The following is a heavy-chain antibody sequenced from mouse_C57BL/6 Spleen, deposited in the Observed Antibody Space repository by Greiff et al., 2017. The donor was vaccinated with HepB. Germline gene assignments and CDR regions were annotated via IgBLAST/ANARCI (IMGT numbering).Heavy chain of an antibody. CDR1: GYTFTSYW. CDR3: ARSGDYYGSSARFDY. D-gene: IGHD1-1*01. J-gene: IGHJ2*01. Sequence: QVQLQQPGAELVRPGTSVKLSCKASGYTFTSYWLHWVKQRPGQGLEWIGVIDPSDSYTNYNQKFKGKATLTVDTSSSTAYMQLSSLTSEDSAVYYCARSGDYYGSSARFDYWGQGTTLTVSS. V-gene: IGHV1-59*01. CDR2: IDPSDSYT.